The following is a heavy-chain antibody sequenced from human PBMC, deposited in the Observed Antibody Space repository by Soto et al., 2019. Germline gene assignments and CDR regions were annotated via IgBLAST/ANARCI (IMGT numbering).Heavy chain of an antibody. CDR3: ARDSSADGSYYRVHNWFDP. CDR2: TSSSSSYT. D-gene: IGHD1-26*01. V-gene: IGHV3-11*06. J-gene: IGHJ5*02. Sequence: GSLRLSCAASGFTFSDYYMSWIRQAPGKGLEWVSYTSSSSSYTNYADSVKGRFTISRDNAKNSLYLQMNSLRAEDTAVYYCARDSSADGSYYRVHNWFDPWGQGTLVTVSS. CDR1: GFTFSDYY.